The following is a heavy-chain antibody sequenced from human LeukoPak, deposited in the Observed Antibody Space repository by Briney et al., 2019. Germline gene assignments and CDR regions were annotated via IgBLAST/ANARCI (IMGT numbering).Heavy chain of an antibody. Sequence: SETLSLTCTVSGGSVSSGSYYWGWIRQPPGKGLEWIGYIYYSGSTNYNPSLKSRVTISVDTSKSQFSLKLSSVTAADTAVYYSARTNYDFWSGYYWVYYFDYWGQGTLVTVSS. CDR3: ARTNYDFWSGYYWVYYFDY. CDR2: IYYSGST. V-gene: IGHV4-61*01. D-gene: IGHD3-3*01. J-gene: IGHJ4*02. CDR1: GGSVSSGSYY.